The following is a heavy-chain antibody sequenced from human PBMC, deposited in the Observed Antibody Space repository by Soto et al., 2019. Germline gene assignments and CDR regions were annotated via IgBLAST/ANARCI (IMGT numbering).Heavy chain of an antibody. V-gene: IGHV3-74*01. J-gene: IGHJ2*01. CDR1: GFTFSSYW. CDR2: INSDGSST. CDR3: ASNSIYGSGDWYFDL. Sequence: EVQLVESGGGLVQPGGSLRLSCAASGFTFSSYWMHWVRQAPGKGLVWVSRINSDGSSTSYADSVKGRFTISRDNAQNTLYLQMNSLRAEDTAVYYCASNSIYGSGDWYFDLWGRGTLVTVSS. D-gene: IGHD4-17*01.